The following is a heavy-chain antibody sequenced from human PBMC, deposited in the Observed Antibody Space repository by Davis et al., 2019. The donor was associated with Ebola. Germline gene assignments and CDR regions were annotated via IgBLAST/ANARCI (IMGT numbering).Heavy chain of an antibody. CDR1: GGSISSSSYY. CDR2: INHSGST. CDR3: ATTSGVTIFWPSFDY. J-gene: IGHJ4*02. D-gene: IGHD3-3*01. Sequence: SETLSLTCTVSGGSISSSSYYWGWIRQPPGKGLEWIGEINHSGSTNYNPSLKSRVTISVDTSKNQFSLKLSSVTAADTAVYYCATTSGVTIFWPSFDYWGQGTLVTVSS. V-gene: IGHV4-39*07.